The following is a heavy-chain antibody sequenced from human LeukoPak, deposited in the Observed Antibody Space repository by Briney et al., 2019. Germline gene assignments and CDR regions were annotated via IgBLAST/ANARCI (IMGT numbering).Heavy chain of an antibody. V-gene: IGHV3-7*01. Sequence: QTGGSLRLSCAASGFTLSSYAMHWVRQAPGKGLEWVANIKQDGSEKYYVDSVKGRFTISRDNAKNSLYLQMNSLRAEDTAVYYCARSTSLYSSSWYYCAFDIWGQGTMVTVSS. CDR2: IKQDGSEK. CDR3: ARSTSLYSSSWYYCAFDI. CDR1: GFTLSSYA. D-gene: IGHD6-13*01. J-gene: IGHJ3*02.